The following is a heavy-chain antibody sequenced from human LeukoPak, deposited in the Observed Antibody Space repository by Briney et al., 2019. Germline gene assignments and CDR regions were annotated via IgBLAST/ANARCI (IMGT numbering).Heavy chain of an antibody. CDR3: ARDRALAQFDY. CDR2: LYSAGGT. Sequence: PGGSLRLSCTGSEISFNKNTMSWVRQAPGKGLEWVSVLYSAGGTYYADFVKGRFIISRDNSRNTLYLQMNSLTVEDTAVYFCARDRALAQFDYWGQGTLVTVSS. J-gene: IGHJ4*02. CDR1: EISFNKNT. D-gene: IGHD1-1*01. V-gene: IGHV3-53*01.